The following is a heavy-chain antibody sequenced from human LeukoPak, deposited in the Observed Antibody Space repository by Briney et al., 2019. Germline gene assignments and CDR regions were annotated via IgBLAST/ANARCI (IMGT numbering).Heavy chain of an antibody. D-gene: IGHD4-23*01. CDR3: ARGRRAITVVTNRPFDY. V-gene: IGHV4-4*07. J-gene: IGHJ4*02. CDR2: IYTSGST. CDR1: GHSNSSYY. Sequence: PSETLSLTCTVSGHSNSSYYWSWIRQPAGKGLEWIGRIYTSGSTNYNPSLKSRVTMSVDTSKNQFSLKLSSVTAADTAVYYCARGRRAITVVTNRPFDYWGRGTLVTVSS.